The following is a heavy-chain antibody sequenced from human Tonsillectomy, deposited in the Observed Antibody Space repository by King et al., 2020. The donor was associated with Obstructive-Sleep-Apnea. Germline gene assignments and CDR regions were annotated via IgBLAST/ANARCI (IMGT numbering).Heavy chain of an antibody. CDR3: ARARLRYPKSYYYGMDV. Sequence: VQLQQWGAGLLKPSETLSLTCAVYGGSFSGYYWSWIRQPPGKGLEWIGENNHSGSTNYNPSLKSRVTISVDTSKNQFSLKLSSVTAADTAVYYCARARLRYPKSYYYGMDVWGQGTTVTVSS. V-gene: IGHV4-34*01. CDR2: NNHSGST. D-gene: IGHD3-9*01. J-gene: IGHJ6*02. CDR1: GGSFSGYY.